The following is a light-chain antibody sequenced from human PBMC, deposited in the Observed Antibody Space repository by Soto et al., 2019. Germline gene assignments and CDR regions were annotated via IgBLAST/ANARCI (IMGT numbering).Light chain of an antibody. CDR2: DVS. CDR3: SSYRASSTTHYV. Sequence: QSVLTQPASLSGSPGQSITISCTGTSSDVGGYNYVSWYQQHPGKAPKLMIYDVSNRPSGVSNRFSGSKSGNTASLTISGLQAEDEAEYYCSSYRASSTTHYVFGTGTKVTVL. CDR1: SSDVGGYNY. V-gene: IGLV2-14*03. J-gene: IGLJ1*01.